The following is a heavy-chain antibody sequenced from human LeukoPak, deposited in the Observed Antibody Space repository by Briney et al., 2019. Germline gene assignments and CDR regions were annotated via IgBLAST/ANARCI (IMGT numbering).Heavy chain of an antibody. CDR3: GRVKVVDAFDI. J-gene: IGHJ3*02. V-gene: IGHV4-59*01. CDR2: IYYSGST. CDR1: GGSISSYY. Sequence: SETLSLTCTVSGGSISSYYWSWIRQPPGKGLEWIGYIYYSGSTNYNPSLKSRVTISVDTSKNQFSLKLSSVTAADTAVYYCGRVKVVDAFDIWGQGTMVTVSS.